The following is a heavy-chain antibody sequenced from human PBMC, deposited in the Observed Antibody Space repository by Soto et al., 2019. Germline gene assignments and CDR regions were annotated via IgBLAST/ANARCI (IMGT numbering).Heavy chain of an antibody. V-gene: IGHV4-34*01. D-gene: IGHD2-2*01. Sequence: SETLSLTCAVYGGSFSGYYWSWIRQPPGKGLEWIGEINHSGSTNYNPSLKSRVTISVDTSKNQFSLKLSSVTAADTAVYYCARRRGYYCSSTSCYFDYWGQGTLGTSPQ. J-gene: IGHJ4*02. CDR3: ARRRGYYCSSTSCYFDY. CDR2: INHSGST. CDR1: GGSFSGYY.